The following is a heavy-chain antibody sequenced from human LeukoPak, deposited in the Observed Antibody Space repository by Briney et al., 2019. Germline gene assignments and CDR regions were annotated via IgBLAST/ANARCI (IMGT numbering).Heavy chain of an antibody. J-gene: IGHJ5*02. Sequence: TSQTLSLTCTVSGGSISSGSYYWSWIRQPAGKGLEWIGRIYTSGSTNYNPSLKSRVTISVDTSKNQFSLKLSSVTAADTAVYYCARVVVVPAIGGWFDPWGQGTLVTVSS. CDR3: ARVVVVPAIGGWFDP. CDR2: IYTSGST. D-gene: IGHD2-2*01. V-gene: IGHV4-61*02. CDR1: GGSISSGSYY.